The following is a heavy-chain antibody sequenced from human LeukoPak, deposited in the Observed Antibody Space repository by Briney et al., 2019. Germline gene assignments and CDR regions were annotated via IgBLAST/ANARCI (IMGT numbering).Heavy chain of an antibody. J-gene: IGHJ5*02. Sequence: PSETLSLTCTVSGGSMSNNYWSWIRRPPGKGLEYIGYIHYTGSTNYSPSLKSRVTISIDTCKNQFSLTLSSVTAADTAVYYCAPGWFDPWGQGTLVTVSS. CDR2: IHYTGST. V-gene: IGHV4-59*08. CDR1: GGSMSNNY. CDR3: APGWFDP.